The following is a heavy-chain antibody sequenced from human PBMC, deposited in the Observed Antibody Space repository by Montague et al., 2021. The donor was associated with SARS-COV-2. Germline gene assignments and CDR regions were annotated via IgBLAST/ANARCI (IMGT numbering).Heavy chain of an antibody. J-gene: IGHJ2*01. CDR2: INSVGGST. CDR1: EFTFSSYW. Sequence: SLRLSCAASEFTFSSYWMHWVRQAPGKGLVWVSRINSVGGSTSNXASXKGRFTISRDNAKNTLYLQMNSLRAEDTAVYYCARGFCSSTNCYDWDFDLWGRGTLVTVSS. V-gene: IGHV3-74*01. CDR3: ARGFCSSTNCYDWDFDL. D-gene: IGHD2-2*01.